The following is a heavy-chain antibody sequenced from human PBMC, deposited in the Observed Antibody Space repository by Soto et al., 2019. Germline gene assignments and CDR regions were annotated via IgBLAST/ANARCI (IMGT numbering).Heavy chain of an antibody. D-gene: IGHD3-22*01. CDR3: ARELASSGKPMHFDY. Sequence: PSETLSLTCTVSGGPISSGDYYWSWIRQPPGKGLEWIGYIYYSGSTYYNPSLKSRVTISVDTSKNQFSLKLSSVTAADTAVYYCARELASSGKPMHFDYWGQGTLVTVSS. CDR1: GGPISSGDYY. J-gene: IGHJ4*02. V-gene: IGHV4-30-4*01. CDR2: IYYSGST.